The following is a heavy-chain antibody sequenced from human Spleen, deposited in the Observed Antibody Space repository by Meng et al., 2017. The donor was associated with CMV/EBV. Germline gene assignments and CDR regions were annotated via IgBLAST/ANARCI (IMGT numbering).Heavy chain of an antibody. V-gene: IGHV3-30*02. J-gene: IGHJ6*02. CDR2: IRYDGSNK. Sequence: GESLKISCAASGFTFSSYAMHWVRQAPGKGLEWVAFIRYDGSNKYYADSVKGRFTISRDNSKNTLYLQMNSLRAEDTAVYYCAKDQVPLSPLGVRLEWLSEGMDVWGQGTTVTVSS. CDR3: AKDQVPLSPLGVRLEWLSEGMDV. D-gene: IGHD3-3*01. CDR1: GFTFSSYA.